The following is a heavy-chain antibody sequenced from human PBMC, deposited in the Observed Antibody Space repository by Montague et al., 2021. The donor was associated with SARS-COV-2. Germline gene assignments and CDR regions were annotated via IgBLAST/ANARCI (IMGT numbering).Heavy chain of an antibody. Sequence: SETLSLTCTVSGGSISSYYWSWIRQPPGEGLEWIGHIYYSGSTNYNPSLKSRVTISVDTSKDQFSLKLSSVTAADTAVYYCARDLGDYWGQGTLVTVSS. J-gene: IGHJ4*02. V-gene: IGHV4-59*13. CDR2: IYYSGST. CDR1: GGSISSYY. CDR3: ARDLGDY.